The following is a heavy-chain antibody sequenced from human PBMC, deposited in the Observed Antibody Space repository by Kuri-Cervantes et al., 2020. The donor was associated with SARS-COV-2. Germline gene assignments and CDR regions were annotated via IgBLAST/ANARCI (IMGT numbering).Heavy chain of an antibody. CDR1: GGSVSSGSYY. V-gene: IGHV4-39*01. CDR2: IYYSGST. D-gene: IGHD6-6*01. CDR3: ARQGPSIAAPGRRWFDP. Sequence: SETLSLTCTVSGGSVSSGSYYWGWIRQPPGKGLEWIGGIYYSGSTYYNPSLKSRVTISVDTSKNQFSLKLSSVTAADTAVYYCARQGPSIAAPGRRWFDPWGQGTLVTVSS. J-gene: IGHJ5*02.